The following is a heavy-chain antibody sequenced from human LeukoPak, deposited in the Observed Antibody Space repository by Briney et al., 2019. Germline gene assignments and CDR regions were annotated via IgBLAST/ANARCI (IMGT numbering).Heavy chain of an antibody. CDR3: ARQGCSGGSCYPPTYYYGMDV. J-gene: IGHJ6*02. V-gene: IGHV5-51*01. Sequence: GESLKISCKGSGYRFTTYWIGWVRQMPGKGLEWMGTIYPGDAATRYSPSFQGQVTISADMSISTAYLQWSSLKASDTAIYYCARQGCSGGSCYPPTYYYGMDVWGHGTTVTVSS. CDR2: IYPGDAAT. D-gene: IGHD2-15*01. CDR1: GYRFTTYW.